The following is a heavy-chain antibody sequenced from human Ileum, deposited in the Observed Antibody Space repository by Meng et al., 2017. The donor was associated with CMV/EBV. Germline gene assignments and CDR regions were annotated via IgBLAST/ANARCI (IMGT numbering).Heavy chain of an antibody. J-gene: IGHJ4*02. CDR2: ISTDNGNT. Sequence: KASGYTFTDYNMHWLRQAPGQRLEWMGWISTDNGNTRYSQNFQGRVTITRDTSASTAYMELSSLRSEDTALYYCAKERLYGSYYFYGDWGQGTLVTVSS. D-gene: IGHD3-10*01. V-gene: IGHV1-3*04. CDR3: AKERLYGSYYFYGD. CDR1: GYTFTDYN.